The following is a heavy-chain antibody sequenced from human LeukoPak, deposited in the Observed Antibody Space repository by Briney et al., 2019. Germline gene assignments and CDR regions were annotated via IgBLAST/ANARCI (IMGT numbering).Heavy chain of an antibody. CDR2: MNPNSGNT. V-gene: IGHV1-8*01. Sequence: ASVKVSCKASGYTFTSYDINWVRQATGQGLEWMGWMNPNSGNTGYAQKFQGGVTMTRNTSTSTAYMELSSLRSEDTAVYYCARDRGYSYGLFDYWGQGTLVTVSS. CDR3: ARDRGYSYGLFDY. D-gene: IGHD5-18*01. CDR1: GYTFTSYD. J-gene: IGHJ4*02.